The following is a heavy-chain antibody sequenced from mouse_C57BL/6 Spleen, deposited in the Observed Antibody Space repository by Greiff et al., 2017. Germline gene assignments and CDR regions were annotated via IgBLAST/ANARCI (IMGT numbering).Heavy chain of an antibody. CDR2: ISSGSSTI. V-gene: IGHV5-17*01. CDR1: GFTFSDYG. D-gene: IGHD2-5*01. J-gene: IGHJ2*01. CDR3: ARQDYSNYVFDY. Sequence: EVQRVESGGGLVKPGGSLKLSCAASGFTFSDYGMHWVRQAPEKGLEWVAYISSGSSTIYYADTVKCRFTISRDNAKNTLFLQMTSLESEDTAMYYCARQDYSNYVFDYWGQGTTLTVSS.